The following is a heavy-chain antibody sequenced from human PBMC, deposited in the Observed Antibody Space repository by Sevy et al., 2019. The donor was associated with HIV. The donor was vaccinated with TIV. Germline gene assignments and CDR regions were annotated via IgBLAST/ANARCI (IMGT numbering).Heavy chain of an antibody. Sequence: GGSLRLSCAASGFTFSTYWMHWVRQVPGKGLVWVSRINSDGSGKTYAGSVKGRFTISRDNAKNKLYLQMNSLRVEDTAVYYCARVNIPAAEWGQGALVTVSS. CDR1: GFTFSTYW. J-gene: IGHJ4*02. CDR2: INSDGSGK. D-gene: IGHD6-13*01. V-gene: IGHV3-74*01. CDR3: ARVNIPAAE.